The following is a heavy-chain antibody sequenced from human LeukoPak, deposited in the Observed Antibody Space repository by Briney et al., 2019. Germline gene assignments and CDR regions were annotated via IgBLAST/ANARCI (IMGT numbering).Heavy chain of an antibody. CDR2: ITQDGTSK. J-gene: IGHJ4*02. Sequence: GGALRLSCADSGFTFSEYWISGVRQAPGKGRGWVVNITQDGTSKFSADSVKGRFTISRDNAKKSPFLEKNSLRAEDTAVYYCARVLYNNEEDVVDYWGQGTLLTVSS. V-gene: IGHV3-7*01. CDR1: GFTFSEYW. D-gene: IGHD1-1*01. CDR3: ARVLYNNEEDVVDY.